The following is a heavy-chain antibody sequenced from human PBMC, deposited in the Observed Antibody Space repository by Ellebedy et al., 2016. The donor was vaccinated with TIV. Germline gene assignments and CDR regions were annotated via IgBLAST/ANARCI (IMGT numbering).Heavy chain of an antibody. J-gene: IGHJ2*01. Sequence: MPSETLSLTCTVSGGSISSYYWSWIRQPPGKGLEWIGYIYYSGSTNYNPSLKSRVTISVDTSKNQFSLKLSSVTAADTAVYYCARRGYNYGYWYFDLWGRGTLVTVSS. V-gene: IGHV4-59*08. CDR1: GGSISSYY. D-gene: IGHD5-18*01. CDR3: ARRGYNYGYWYFDL. CDR2: IYYSGST.